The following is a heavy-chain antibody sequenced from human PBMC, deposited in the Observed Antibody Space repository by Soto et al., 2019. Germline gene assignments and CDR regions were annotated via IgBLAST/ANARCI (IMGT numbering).Heavy chain of an antibody. CDR2: IYYSGST. Sequence: QVQLQESGPGLVKPSQTLSLTCTVSGGSISSGGYYWSWIRQHPGKGLEWIGYIYYSGSTYYNPSLKSRVTXXVXTXXNQFSLKLSSVTAADTAVYYCARDDCSSTSCFLDYWGQGTLVTVSS. J-gene: IGHJ4*02. CDR1: GGSISSGGYY. V-gene: IGHV4-31*03. CDR3: ARDDCSSTSCFLDY. D-gene: IGHD2-2*01.